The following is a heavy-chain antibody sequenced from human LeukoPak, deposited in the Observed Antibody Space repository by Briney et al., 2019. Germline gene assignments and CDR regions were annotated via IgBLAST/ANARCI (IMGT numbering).Heavy chain of an antibody. CDR1: GGTFSSYA. D-gene: IGHD3-3*01. CDR2: IIPIFGTA. J-gene: IGHJ6*03. V-gene: IGHV1-69*13. Sequence: ASVKVSCKASGGTFSSYAISWVRQAPGQGLEWMGGIIPIFGTANYAQKFQGRVTITADESTSTAYMELSSLRSEDTAVYYCARVNTIFGVVRGYYYYMDVWGKGTTVTVSS. CDR3: ARVNTIFGVVRGYYYYMDV.